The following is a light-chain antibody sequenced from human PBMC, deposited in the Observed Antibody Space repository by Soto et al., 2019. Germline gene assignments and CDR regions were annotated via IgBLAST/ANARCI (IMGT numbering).Light chain of an antibody. V-gene: IGLV2-14*01. CDR3: SSYTSSITRV. CDR1: SSDVGGYNY. J-gene: IGLJ1*01. Sequence: QSVLTQPASVSGSPGQSIAISCTGTSSDVGGYNYVSWYQLHPDKAPKLIIYDVSNRPSGVSNRFSGSKSGNTASLTISGLQPEDEADYYSSSYTSSITRVFVTGPKVTVL. CDR2: DVS.